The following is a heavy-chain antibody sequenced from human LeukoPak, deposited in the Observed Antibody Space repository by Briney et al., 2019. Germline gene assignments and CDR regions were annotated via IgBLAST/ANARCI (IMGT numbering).Heavy chain of an antibody. D-gene: IGHD3-3*01. CDR3: ARGGNIFWSGYYDYFDS. V-gene: IGHV4-4*07. Sequence: PSETLSLTCNVSGGSIHSYYWNWIRQPAGKGLEWIGRIYTSGRTIYNPSLKSRVTMSVDASKNLLSLKVTSVNAADTAVYYCARGGNIFWSGYYDYFDSWGQGTLVIVTS. CDR1: GGSIHSYY. J-gene: IGHJ4*02. CDR2: IYTSGRT.